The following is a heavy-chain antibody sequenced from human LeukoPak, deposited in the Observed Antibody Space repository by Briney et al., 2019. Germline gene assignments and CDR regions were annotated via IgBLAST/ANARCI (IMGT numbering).Heavy chain of an antibody. CDR2: IASKTDGGAT. D-gene: IGHD3-10*01. CDR3: TTGIRGD. Sequence: GGSLRLSCAASGFTFSNFWMNWVRQAPGEGLDWVGRIASKTDGGATVYAAPVKGRFTISRDDSKNTLNLQMNSLKTEDTAVYYCTTGIRGDWGQGTLVTVSS. V-gene: IGHV3-15*04. CDR1: GFTFSNFW. J-gene: IGHJ4*02.